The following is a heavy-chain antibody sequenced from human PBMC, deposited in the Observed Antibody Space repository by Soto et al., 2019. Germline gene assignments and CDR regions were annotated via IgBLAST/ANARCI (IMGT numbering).Heavy chain of an antibody. CDR1: GFTFSSYS. CDR3: ARYFTSDILPGFHMSYFEY. D-gene: IGHD3-9*01. CDR2: ISSSSSTI. Sequence: GSLRVSCAASGFTFSSYSMNWGRQAPWKGLEWVSYISSSSSTIYYADSVKGRFTISRDNAKNSLYLQMNSLRDEDTAVYYCARYFTSDILPGFHMSYFEYGGREPRFTVSS. J-gene: IGHJ4*02. V-gene: IGHV3-48*02.